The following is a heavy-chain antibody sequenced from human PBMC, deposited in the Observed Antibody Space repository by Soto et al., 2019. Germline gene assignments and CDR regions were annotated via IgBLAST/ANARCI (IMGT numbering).Heavy chain of an antibody. D-gene: IGHD3-22*01. CDR1: GGSFSGYY. CDR3: ASYYYDSSGYSWFDP. J-gene: IGHJ5*02. CDR2: FNHSGST. Sequence: QVQLQQWGAGLLKPSETLSLTCAVYGGSFSGYYWSWIRQPPGKGLEWIGEFNHSGSTNYNPSLKSRVTISVDTSKNQFSLKLSSVTAADTAVYYCASYYYDSSGYSWFDPWGQGTLVTVSS. V-gene: IGHV4-34*01.